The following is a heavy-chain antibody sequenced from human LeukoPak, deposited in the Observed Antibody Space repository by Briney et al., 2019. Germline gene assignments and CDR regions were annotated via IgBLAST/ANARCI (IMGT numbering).Heavy chain of an antibody. J-gene: IGHJ4*02. CDR2: IYSGGTT. D-gene: IGHD5-24*01. CDR1: GFTVNSNY. CDR3: ARGAGYNYPYYFDY. Sequence: PGGSLRLSCAASGFTVNSNYWSWVRQAPGKGLEWVSVIYSGGTTYYADSVKGRFTFSRDNSKNMLHLQMNSLRAEDTAVYYCARGAGYNYPYYFDYWGQGTLVTVSS. V-gene: IGHV3-53*01.